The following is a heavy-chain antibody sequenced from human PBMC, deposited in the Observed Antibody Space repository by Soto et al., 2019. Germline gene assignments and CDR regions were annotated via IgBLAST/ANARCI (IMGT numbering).Heavy chain of an antibody. J-gene: IGHJ6*02. CDR3: ARVLYSGSYYYSYGMDV. V-gene: IGHV3-7*01. Sequence: GGSLRLSCAASGFTFSSYWMSWVRQAPGKGLEWVANIKQDGSEKYYVDSVKGRFTISRDNAKNSLYLQMNSLRAEDTAVYYCARVLYSGSYYYSYGMDVWGQGTTVTVSS. CDR1: GFTFSSYW. D-gene: IGHD1-26*01. CDR2: IKQDGSEK.